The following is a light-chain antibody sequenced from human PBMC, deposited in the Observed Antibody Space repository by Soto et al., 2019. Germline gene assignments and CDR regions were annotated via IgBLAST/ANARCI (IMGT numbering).Light chain of an antibody. CDR1: SSDVGAYNY. CDR2: DVT. J-gene: IGLJ2*01. CDR3: CSYAGSYTYVV. Sequence: QSALTQPRSVSGSPGQSVTISCTGTSSDVGAYNYVSWYQQYPDKAPKLMIYDVTKRPSGIPDRFSGSKSGNTASLTISGLQSEDEADYYCCSYAGSYTYVVLGGGTKLTVL. V-gene: IGLV2-11*01.